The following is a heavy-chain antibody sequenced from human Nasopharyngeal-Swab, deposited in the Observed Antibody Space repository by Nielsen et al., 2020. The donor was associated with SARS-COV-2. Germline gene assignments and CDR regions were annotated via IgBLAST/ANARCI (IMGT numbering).Heavy chain of an antibody. Sequence: GESLKISCAASGFTFRSYWMHWVRQAPGQGLVWVSRINSDGSSTSYADSVKGRFTISRDNAKNTLYLQMNSLRAEDTAVYYCARVGYSSSPGGWFDPWGQGTLVTVSS. J-gene: IGHJ5*02. CDR3: ARVGYSSSPGGWFDP. CDR2: INSDGSST. V-gene: IGHV3-74*01. D-gene: IGHD6-6*01. CDR1: GFTFRSYW.